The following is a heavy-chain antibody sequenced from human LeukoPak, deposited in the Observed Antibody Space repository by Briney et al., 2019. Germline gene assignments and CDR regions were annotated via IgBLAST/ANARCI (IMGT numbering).Heavy chain of an antibody. J-gene: IGHJ5*02. Sequence: SETLSLTCAVYGGSFSGYYWSWIRQPPGKGLEWIGETNHSGSTNYNPSLKSRVTISVDTSKNQFSLKLSSVTAADTAVYYCARCGYSSGWYLPTRNWFDPWGQGTLVTVSS. D-gene: IGHD6-19*01. CDR2: TNHSGST. CDR1: GGSFSGYY. CDR3: ARCGYSSGWYLPTRNWFDP. V-gene: IGHV4-34*01.